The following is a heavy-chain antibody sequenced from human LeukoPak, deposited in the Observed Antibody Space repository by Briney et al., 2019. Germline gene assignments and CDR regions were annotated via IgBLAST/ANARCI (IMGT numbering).Heavy chain of an antibody. J-gene: IGHJ4*02. V-gene: IGHV3-23*01. CDR2: ISGSGGST. CDR1: GFTFSSYA. Sequence: PGGSLRLSCAASGFTFSSYAMSWVRQAPGKGLEWVSAISGSGGSTYYADSVKGRFTISRDNSKNTLYLQMNSLRAEDTAVYYCAKGEGDVLRFLEWLPEPPYYFDYWGQGTLVTVSS. CDR3: AKGEGDVLRFLEWLPEPPYYFDY. D-gene: IGHD3-3*01.